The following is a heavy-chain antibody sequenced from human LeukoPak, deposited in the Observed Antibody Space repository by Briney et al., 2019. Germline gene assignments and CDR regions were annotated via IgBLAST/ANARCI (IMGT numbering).Heavy chain of an antibody. V-gene: IGHV3-21*01. D-gene: IGHD4-23*01. CDR1: GFTFSSYS. CDR3: ARARAYGGLPGDY. Sequence: GGSLRLSCAASGFTFSSYSMNWVRQAPGKGLEWVSSISSSSSYIYYADSVKGRFTISRDNAKNSLYLQMNSLRAEDTAVYYCARARAYGGLPGDYWGQGTLVTASS. CDR2: ISSSSSYI. J-gene: IGHJ4*02.